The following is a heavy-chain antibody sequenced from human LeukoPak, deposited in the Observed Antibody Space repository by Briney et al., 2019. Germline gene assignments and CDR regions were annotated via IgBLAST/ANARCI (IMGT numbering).Heavy chain of an antibody. Sequence: PGRSLRLSCAASGFTFDDYAMHWVRQAPGEGLEWVSGISWNSGSIGYADSVKGRFTISRDNAKNSLYLQMNSLRAEDTALYYCAKDLGSSGDYFYFDYWGQGTLVTVSS. CDR3: AKDLGSSGDYFYFDY. D-gene: IGHD4-17*01. J-gene: IGHJ4*02. CDR2: ISWNSGSI. CDR1: GFTFDDYA. V-gene: IGHV3-9*01.